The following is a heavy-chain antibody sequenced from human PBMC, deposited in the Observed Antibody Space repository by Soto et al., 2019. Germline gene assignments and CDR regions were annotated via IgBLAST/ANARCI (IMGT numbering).Heavy chain of an antibody. J-gene: IGHJ6*02. Sequence: PGASLKISCKGSGYSFTSYWIGWVRQMPGKGLEWMGIIYPGDSDTRYSPSFQGQVTISADKSIRTAYLQWSSLKASDTAIYYCARGDYDILTGDFKSYYGMDVWGQGTTVTVSS. CDR1: GYSFTSYW. V-gene: IGHV5-51*01. CDR2: IYPGDSDT. CDR3: ARGDYDILTGDFKSYYGMDV. D-gene: IGHD3-9*01.